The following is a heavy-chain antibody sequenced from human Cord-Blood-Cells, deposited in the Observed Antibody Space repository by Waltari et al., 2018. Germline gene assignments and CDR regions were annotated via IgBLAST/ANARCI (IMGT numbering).Heavy chain of an antibody. D-gene: IGHD3-10*01. CDR3: ARVRGGWGSGWGYDFDY. CDR1: GYSISSGYY. V-gene: IGHV4-38-2*01. Sequence: QVQLQESGPGLVKPSETLSLTCAVSGYSISSGYYWGWSRQPPGKGLEWIGSIYHSGSTYSTPAHKSRFTTSVDASKTQFSLKRGWVTAADTAGDYCARVRGGWGSGWGYDFDYWGQGTLVTVSS. CDR2: IYHSGST. J-gene: IGHJ4*02.